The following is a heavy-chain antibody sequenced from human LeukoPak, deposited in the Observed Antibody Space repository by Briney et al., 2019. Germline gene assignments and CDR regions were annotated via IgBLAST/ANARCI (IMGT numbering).Heavy chain of an antibody. CDR3: ARAGDLYCSSTSCYYYMDV. CDR2: IIPIFGTA. CDR1: GGTFSSYA. D-gene: IGHD2-2*01. V-gene: IGHV1-69*13. J-gene: IGHJ6*03. Sequence: SVKVSCKASGGTFSSYAISWVRQAPGQGLEWMGGIIPIFGTANYAQKFQGRVTITADESTSTAYMELSSLRSEDTAVYYCARAGDLYCSSTSCYYYMDVWGKGTTVTVSS.